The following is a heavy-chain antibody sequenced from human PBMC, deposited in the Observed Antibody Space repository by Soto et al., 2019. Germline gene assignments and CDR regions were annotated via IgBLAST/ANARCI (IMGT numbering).Heavy chain of an antibody. J-gene: IGHJ4*02. Sequence: QVQLVESGGGVVQPGRSLRLSCAASGFTFSSYGMHWVRQAPGKGLEWVTVISYDGKVAYYADSVKGRFNISRDNSKNTLYLQMNSLRTEDTAMYYCAKEGTITNWYFDYWGQGTLVTVSS. CDR2: ISYDGKVA. V-gene: IGHV3-30*18. CDR1: GFTFSSYG. D-gene: IGHD1-1*01. CDR3: AKEGTITNWYFDY.